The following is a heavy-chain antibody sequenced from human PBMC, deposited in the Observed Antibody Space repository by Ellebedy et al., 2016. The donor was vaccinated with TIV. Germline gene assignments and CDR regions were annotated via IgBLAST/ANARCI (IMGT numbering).Heavy chain of an antibody. V-gene: IGHV3-74*01. J-gene: IGHJ5*02. Sequence: GESLKISXAASGFTFSNYWMHWVRQAPGKGLVWVSRINTDGSSTTYADSAKGRFAISRDNSKNTLYLQMNSLRVEDTAVYYCAKGITAAVVEGSLFDPWGQGTLVTVSS. D-gene: IGHD6-13*01. CDR3: AKGITAAVVEGSLFDP. CDR1: GFTFSNYW. CDR2: INTDGSST.